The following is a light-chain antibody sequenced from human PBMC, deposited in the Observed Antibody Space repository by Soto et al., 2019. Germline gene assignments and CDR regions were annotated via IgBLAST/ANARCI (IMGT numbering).Light chain of an antibody. CDR2: GAS. J-gene: IGKJ1*01. CDR1: QSVDSTF. CDR3: QQYMSSVT. V-gene: IGKV3-20*01. Sequence: EIVLTQSPGSLSLSPGERATLSCRASQSVDSTFFAWYQKKPGQAPRLLIYGASKRATGVPDRFSGSGSATDFTLTISRLEPEDFAVYYCQQYMSSVTFGQGTKVE.